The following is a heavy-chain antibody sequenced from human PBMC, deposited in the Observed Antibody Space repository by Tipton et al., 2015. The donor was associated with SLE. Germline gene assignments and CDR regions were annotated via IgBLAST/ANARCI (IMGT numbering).Heavy chain of an antibody. V-gene: IGHV4-39*07. CDR3: ARLSADSWEPALYFDY. Sequence: TLSLTCTVSGGSISSGSHWWGWIRQPPGKGPEWIGTLYSRGGAYSNPSLQSRVTISPDTSKNQFFLRVSSVTAADTAVYYCARLSADSWEPALYFDYWGQGALVTVSS. CDR2: LYSRGGA. D-gene: IGHD1-26*01. CDR1: GGSISSGSHW. J-gene: IGHJ4*02.